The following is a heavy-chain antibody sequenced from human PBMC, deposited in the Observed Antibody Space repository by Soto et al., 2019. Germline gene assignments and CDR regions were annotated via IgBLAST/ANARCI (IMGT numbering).Heavy chain of an antibody. Sequence: EVQLLEAGGGLVHPGGSLRLSCAASGFNFRNYGMSWVRQAPGKGLEWLSAIVGIGDTAYYADSVRGRFTISRDNSKNTLYLQWNDLGAEDTAIYYCAKDYDYGDSLPFDYWGQGTLVTVSS. CDR2: IVGIGDTA. V-gene: IGHV3-23*01. J-gene: IGHJ4*02. CDR3: AKDYDYGDSLPFDY. D-gene: IGHD4-17*01. CDR1: GFNFRNYG.